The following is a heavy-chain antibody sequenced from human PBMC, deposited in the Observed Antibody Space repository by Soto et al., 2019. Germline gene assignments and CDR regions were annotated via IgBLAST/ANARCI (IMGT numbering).Heavy chain of an antibody. CDR2: IYWDDDK. CDR3: AHAMLLCTGVSCSTYFDS. V-gene: IGHV2-5*02. Sequence: QITLKESGPTLVKPTQTLTLTCTFSGFSRSTHGVAVGWIRQPAGKALEWLALIYWDDDKYYSASLNSRLTITTDTSKNQVVLTMINIDPVDTATYSCAHAMLLCTGVSCSTYFDSWGQGTLVTVSS. J-gene: IGHJ4*02. D-gene: IGHD2-15*01. CDR1: GFSRSTHGVA.